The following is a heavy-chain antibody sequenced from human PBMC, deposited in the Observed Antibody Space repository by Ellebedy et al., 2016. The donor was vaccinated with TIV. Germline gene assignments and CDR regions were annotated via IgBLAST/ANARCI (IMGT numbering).Heavy chain of an antibody. CDR1: GGSINNYY. J-gene: IGHJ4*02. CDR2: IYYSGST. Sequence: GSLRLSCTVSGGSINNYYWSWIRQPPGKGLEWIRYIYYSGSTHYNPSFKSRVTISVDTSKSQFSLKLSSVTAADTAVYYCARTKAVAGTFCFDYWGQGTLVTVSS. V-gene: IGHV4-59*01. CDR3: ARTKAVAGTFCFDY. D-gene: IGHD6-13*01.